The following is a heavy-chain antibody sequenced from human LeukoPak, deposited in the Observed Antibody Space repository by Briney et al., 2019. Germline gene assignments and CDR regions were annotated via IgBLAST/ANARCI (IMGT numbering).Heavy chain of an antibody. Sequence: ASVKVSCKASGGTFSSYAISWVRQAPGQGLEWMGGIIPIIGTANYAQKFQGRVTITADESTSTAYMELSSLRSEDTAVYYCARDLCSSTSCYEGFDPWGQGTLVTVSS. CDR2: IIPIIGTA. J-gene: IGHJ5*02. D-gene: IGHD2-2*01. V-gene: IGHV1-69*13. CDR3: ARDLCSSTSCYEGFDP. CDR1: GGTFSSYA.